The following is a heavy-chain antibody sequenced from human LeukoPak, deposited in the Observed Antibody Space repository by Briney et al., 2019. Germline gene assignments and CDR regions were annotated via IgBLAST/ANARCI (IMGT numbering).Heavy chain of an antibody. CDR2: ISGSGVST. Sequence: GRSLRLSCAASGFTFSSYVMNWVRQAPGKGLEWVSAISGSGVSTSYADSVKGRFTISRDNSKNTLYLHMNSLRAEDTAIYFCAKDPANQLLYPAHFSHWGQGTLVTVSS. D-gene: IGHD2-2*01. CDR3: AKDPANQLLYPAHFSH. CDR1: GFTFSSYV. J-gene: IGHJ4*02. V-gene: IGHV3-23*01.